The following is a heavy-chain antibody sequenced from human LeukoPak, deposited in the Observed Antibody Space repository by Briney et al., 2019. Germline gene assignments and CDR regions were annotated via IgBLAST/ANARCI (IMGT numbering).Heavy chain of an antibody. J-gene: IGHJ4*02. V-gene: IGHV4-59*01. Sequence: SETLSLTCTVSGGSISXXXXXXIRXXXXXXXXXIGYIYXSGSTNHNPXXXXXXTMSIDTSTNQFSLQLSSVTAADTAVYYCASGVYDSLNFFDYWGQGTLVTVSS. CDR3: ASGVYDSLNFFDY. CDR1: GGSISXXX. D-gene: IGHD5/OR15-5a*01. CDR2: IYXSGST.